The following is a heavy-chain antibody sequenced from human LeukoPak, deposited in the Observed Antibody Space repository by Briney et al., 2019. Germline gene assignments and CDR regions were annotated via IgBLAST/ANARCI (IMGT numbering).Heavy chain of an antibody. Sequence: SQTLSLTCDISGDTVSSNSAAWNWIRQSPSRGLEWLGRTYYRSKWYYDYAVSVKSRITISPDTSKNQFSLQLNSVTADDTAVYYCARGFALDFWGQGTLVTVSS. J-gene: IGHJ4*02. V-gene: IGHV6-1*01. CDR2: TYYRSKWYY. CDR3: ARGFALDF. CDR1: GDTVSSNSAA. D-gene: IGHD2-21*01.